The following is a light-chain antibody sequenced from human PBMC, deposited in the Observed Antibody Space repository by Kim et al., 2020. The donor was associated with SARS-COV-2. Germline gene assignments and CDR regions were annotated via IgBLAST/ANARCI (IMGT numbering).Light chain of an antibody. J-gene: IGKJ1*01. CDR3: LNYDGAPWT. V-gene: IGKV1-27*01. Sequence: ASVGDRVTLSCRASRVISSYLAWYQQKPGTVPKVLICSASARRSGVPSRFSGSGSGTDFTLTISSLQPEDVATYYCLNYDGAPWTFGQGTKVDIK. CDR2: SAS. CDR1: RVISSY.